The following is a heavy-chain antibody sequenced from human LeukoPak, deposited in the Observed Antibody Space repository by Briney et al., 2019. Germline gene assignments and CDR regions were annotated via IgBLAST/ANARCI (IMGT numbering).Heavy chain of an antibody. CDR2: IIPIFGTA. Sequence: GSSVKVSCKASGGTFSSYAISWVRQAPGQGLEWMGGIIPIFGTANYAQKFQGRVTITTDESTSTAYMELSSLRSEDTAVYYCARKITIFSRRGFDPWGQGTLVTVSS. V-gene: IGHV1-69*05. D-gene: IGHD3-3*01. CDR1: GGTFSSYA. J-gene: IGHJ5*02. CDR3: ARKITIFSRRGFDP.